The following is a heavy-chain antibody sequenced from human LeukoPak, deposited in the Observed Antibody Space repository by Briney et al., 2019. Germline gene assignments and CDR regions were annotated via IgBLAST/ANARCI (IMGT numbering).Heavy chain of an antibody. J-gene: IGHJ3*02. Sequence: SETLSLTCTVSGGSISSYYWSWIRQPPGEGLEWIGYVYYSGSTNYNPSLKSRVTISVETSKNQFSLNLSSVTAADTAVYYCASMTTNAFDIWGQGTMVTVSS. V-gene: IGHV4-59*08. CDR1: GGSISSYY. CDR2: VYYSGST. CDR3: ASMTTNAFDI. D-gene: IGHD4-17*01.